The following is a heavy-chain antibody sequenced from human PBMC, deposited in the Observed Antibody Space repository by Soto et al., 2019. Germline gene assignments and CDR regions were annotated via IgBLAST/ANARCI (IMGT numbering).Heavy chain of an antibody. J-gene: IGHJ4*02. CDR2: ISGSGGST. V-gene: IGHV3-23*04. CDR3: AKVPHYDYVWGSYRFDY. D-gene: IGHD3-16*02. Sequence: VQLVESGGGVVQPGRSLRLSCAASGFTFSSYAMSWVRQAPGKGLEWVSAISGSGGSTYYADSVKGRFTISRDNSKNTLYLQMNSLRAEDTAVYYCAKVPHYDYVWGSYRFDYWGQGTLVTVSS. CDR1: GFTFSSYA.